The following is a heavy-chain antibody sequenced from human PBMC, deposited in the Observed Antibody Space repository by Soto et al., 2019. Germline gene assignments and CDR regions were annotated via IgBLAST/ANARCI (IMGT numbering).Heavy chain of an antibody. CDR2: IYWDDDK. Sequence: SGPTLVKPTQTLTLTCTFSGFSLSTSGVGVGWIRQPPGKALEWLALIYWDDDKRYSPSLKSRLTITKDTSKNQVVLTMTNMDPVDTATYYCAHTYSSSWYGKRYYMDVWGKGTTVTVSS. CDR1: GFSLSTSGVG. J-gene: IGHJ6*03. CDR3: AHTYSSSWYGKRYYMDV. D-gene: IGHD6-13*01. V-gene: IGHV2-5*02.